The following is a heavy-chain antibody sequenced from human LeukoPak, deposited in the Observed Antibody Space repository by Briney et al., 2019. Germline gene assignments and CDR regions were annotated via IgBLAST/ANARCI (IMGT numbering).Heavy chain of an antibody. V-gene: IGHV3-53*01. D-gene: IGHD3-10*01. Sequence: GGSLRLSCAVSGFTVSSNHMSWVRQAPGKGLEWVSVFYSGGDTHYADSVKGRFTISRDNAKNSLYLQMNSLRAEDTAVYYCARDYYGSGSYYNYYYGMDVWGQGTTVTVSS. CDR3: ARDYYGSGSYYNYYYGMDV. CDR2: FYSGGDT. CDR1: GFTVSSNH. J-gene: IGHJ6*02.